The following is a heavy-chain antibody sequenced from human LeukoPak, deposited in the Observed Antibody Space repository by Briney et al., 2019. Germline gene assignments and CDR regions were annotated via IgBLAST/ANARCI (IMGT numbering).Heavy chain of an antibody. V-gene: IGHV3-21*01. CDR1: GFTFSSYS. D-gene: IGHD4-17*01. Sequence: GGSLRLSCAASGFTFSSYSMNWVRQAPGKGLEWVSSISSSSSYIYYADSVKGRFTISRDNAKNSLYLQMNSLRAEDTAVYSCATVRNGDTRDFDYWGQGTLVTVSS. J-gene: IGHJ4*02. CDR3: ATVRNGDTRDFDY. CDR2: ISSSSSYI.